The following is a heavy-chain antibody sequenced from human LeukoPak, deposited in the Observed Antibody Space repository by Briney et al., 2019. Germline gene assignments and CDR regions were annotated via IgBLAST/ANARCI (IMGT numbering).Heavy chain of an antibody. D-gene: IGHD6-19*01. V-gene: IGHV4-39*01. CDR1: AGSISSSSYS. CDR3: ARSSSSGWGFRFDP. J-gene: IGHJ5*02. CDR2: IYYSGST. Sequence: SETLSLTCTVSAGSISSSSYSWGWIRQPPGKGLEWIGSIYYSGSTYFNPSLKSRVTISVDTSKNQFSLKLSSVTAADTAVYYCARSSSSGWGFRFDPWGQGTLVTVSS.